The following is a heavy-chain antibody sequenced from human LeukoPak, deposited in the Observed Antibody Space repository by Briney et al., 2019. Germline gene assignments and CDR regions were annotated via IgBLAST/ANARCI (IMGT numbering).Heavy chain of an antibody. Sequence: ASVKVSCKASGGTFSSYAISWVRQAPGQGLEWMGGIIPIFGTANYAQKFQGRVTITTDESTSTAYMELSSLRSEDTAVHYCARDNYAGANWFDPWGQGTLVTVSS. V-gene: IGHV1-69*05. J-gene: IGHJ5*02. D-gene: IGHD1-7*01. CDR3: ARDNYAGANWFDP. CDR1: GGTFSSYA. CDR2: IIPIFGTA.